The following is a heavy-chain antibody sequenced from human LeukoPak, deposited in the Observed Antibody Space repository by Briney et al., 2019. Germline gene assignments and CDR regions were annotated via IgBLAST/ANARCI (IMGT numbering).Heavy chain of an antibody. CDR2: INHSGST. J-gene: IGHJ6*02. CDR1: GGSFSGYY. D-gene: IGHD3-3*01. CDR3: ARGYYDFWSEYYGMDV. Sequence: PSETLSLTCAVYGGSFSGYYWSWIRQPPGKGLEWVGEINHSGSTSYNPSLKSRVTISVDTSKNQFSLKLSSVTAADTAVYYCARGYYDFWSEYYGMDVWGQGTTVTVSS. V-gene: IGHV4-34*01.